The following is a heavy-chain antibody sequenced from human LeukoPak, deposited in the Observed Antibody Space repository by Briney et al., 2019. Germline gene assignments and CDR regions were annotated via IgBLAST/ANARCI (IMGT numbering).Heavy chain of an antibody. CDR1: GYTFTGYY. CDR2: FDPEDGET. CDR3: ATSPYYYYYYMDV. Sequence: ASVKVSCKASGYTFTGYYMHWVRQAPGQGLEWMGGFDPEDGETIYAQKFQGRVTMTEDTSTDTAYMELSSLRSEDTAVYYCATSPYYYYYYMDVWGNGTTVTVSS. J-gene: IGHJ6*03. V-gene: IGHV1-24*01.